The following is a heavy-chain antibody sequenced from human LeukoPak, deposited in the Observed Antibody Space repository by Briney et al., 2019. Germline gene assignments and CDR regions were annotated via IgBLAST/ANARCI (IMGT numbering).Heavy chain of an antibody. J-gene: IGHJ4*02. CDR2: ISNTGSV. D-gene: IGHD1/OR15-1a*01. Sequence: SQTLSLTCTVSEGSITTRTYYWTWIRQPAGKGLEWVGRISNTGSVTYNPSLRSRVAISLDTSKNHFSLQLNSVTAADTAVYYCAKEEQLAPTTMYFFDRWGQGTLVIVSS. V-gene: IGHV4-61*02. CDR1: EGSITTRTYY. CDR3: AKEEQLAPTTMYFFDR.